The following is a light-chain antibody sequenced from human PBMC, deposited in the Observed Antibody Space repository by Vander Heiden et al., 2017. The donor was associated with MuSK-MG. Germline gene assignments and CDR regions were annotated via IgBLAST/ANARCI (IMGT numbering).Light chain of an antibody. CDR2: AAS. CDR3: QQSYSTPPT. J-gene: IGKJ4*01. Sequence: DIQMTQSPSSLSASVGDRVTITCRASQSISSYLNWYQQKPGKAPKLLIYAASSLQSGVPSRFSGSGSGTDFTLTISSLQPEDFATYYCQQSYSTPPTCGGGTKVEIK. CDR1: QSISSY. V-gene: IGKV1-39*01.